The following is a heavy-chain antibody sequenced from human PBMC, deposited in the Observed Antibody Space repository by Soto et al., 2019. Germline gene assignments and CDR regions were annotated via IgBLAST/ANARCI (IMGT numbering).Heavy chain of an antibody. CDR3: ARDVSDYGGYSYGYFDY. D-gene: IGHD5-18*01. CDR2: IYYSGST. J-gene: IGHJ4*02. Sequence: TLSLTCTVSGGSISSYYWSWIRQPPGKGLEWIGYIYYSGSTNYNPSLKSRVTISVDTSKNQFSLKLSSVTAADTAVYYCARDVSDYGGYSYGYFDYWGQGTLVTVSS. V-gene: IGHV4-59*01. CDR1: GGSISSYY.